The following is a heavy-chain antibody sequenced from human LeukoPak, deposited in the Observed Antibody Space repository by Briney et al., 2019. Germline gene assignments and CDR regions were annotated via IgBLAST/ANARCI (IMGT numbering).Heavy chain of an antibody. CDR2: INHSGST. J-gene: IGHJ4*02. CDR3: ARELREQLFDY. D-gene: IGHD1-26*01. Sequence: SETLSLTCAVYGGSFSGYYWSWIRQPPGKGLEWIGEINHSGSTNYNPSLKSRVTISVDTSKNQFSLRLSSVTAADTAVYYCARELREQLFDYWGQGTLVTVSS. CDR1: GGSFSGYY. V-gene: IGHV4-34*01.